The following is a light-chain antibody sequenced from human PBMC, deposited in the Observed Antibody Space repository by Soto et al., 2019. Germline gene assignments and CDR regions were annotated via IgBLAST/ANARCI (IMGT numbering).Light chain of an antibody. CDR1: QSIGRW. CDR3: QQYNSWAS. Sequence: DIEMTQSPSTLSACIGDSVTITCRASQSIGRWLAWYQQKPGKAPKLLIHDASTLESGVPSRFSGGGSGKEFTLTIVSLQPDDFATYYCQQYNSWASFGGGTTVEI. CDR2: DAS. J-gene: IGKJ4*01. V-gene: IGKV1-5*01.